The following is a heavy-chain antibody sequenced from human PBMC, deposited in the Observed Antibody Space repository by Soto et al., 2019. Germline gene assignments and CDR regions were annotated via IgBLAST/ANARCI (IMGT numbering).Heavy chain of an antibody. D-gene: IGHD5-12*01. CDR3: ARGGVDVVATSAFDY. CDR2: IIPIIGTA. V-gene: IGHV1-69*01. CDR1: GGTFNNYA. J-gene: IGHJ4*02. Sequence: QVQLVQSGAEVKKPGSSVKVSCKASGGTFNNYAISWVRQAPGQGLEWMGGIIPIIGTADYAHKFQGRLAISADESTGATFMELSSLRSEDAALYSCARGGVDVVATSAFDYWGQGTLATVSS.